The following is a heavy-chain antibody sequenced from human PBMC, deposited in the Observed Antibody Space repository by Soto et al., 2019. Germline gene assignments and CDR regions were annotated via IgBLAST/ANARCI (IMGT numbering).Heavy chain of an antibody. Sequence: KATPTRTVSGNFSVFAVSSNKKCVSWIRQPPGEALEWLALIDWDDNKYYSTSLKTRLTISKDTSKNQVVLTLTNIDPADTATYYCARAGLASDAFDIWGQGTMVTVSS. CDR2: IDWDDNK. V-gene: IGHV2-70*01. CDR3: ARAGLASDAFDI. J-gene: IGHJ3*02. CDR1: VFAVSSNKKC.